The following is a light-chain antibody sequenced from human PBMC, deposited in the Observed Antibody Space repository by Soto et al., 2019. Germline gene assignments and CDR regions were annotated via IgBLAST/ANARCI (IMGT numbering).Light chain of an antibody. CDR3: QQYSSSPLT. CDR2: GAS. CDR1: QSVSSSY. V-gene: IGKV3-20*01. Sequence: EIVLTQSPGTLSLSPGERPTLSCRASQSVSSSYLAWYQQKPGQAPRLLIYGASSRATGIPDRFSGSGSGTDFTLTIRRLEPEDFAVYYCQQYSSSPLTFGQGTKVEIK. J-gene: IGKJ1*01.